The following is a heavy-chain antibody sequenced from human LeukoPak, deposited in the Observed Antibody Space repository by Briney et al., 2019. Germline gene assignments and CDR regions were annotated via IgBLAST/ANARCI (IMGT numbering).Heavy chain of an antibody. V-gene: IGHV3-23*01. D-gene: IGHD6-6*01. CDR2: ISGSGGST. CDR1: GFTFSDYA. J-gene: IGHJ4*02. CDR3: AKDLTVAARLPFDY. Sequence: GGSLRLSCAASGFTFSDYAMSWVRQAPGKGLKWVSAISGSGGSTYYADSVKGRFTIFRDNSKNTLYLQMNSLRAEDTAVYYCAKDLTVAARLPFDYWGQGTLVTVSS.